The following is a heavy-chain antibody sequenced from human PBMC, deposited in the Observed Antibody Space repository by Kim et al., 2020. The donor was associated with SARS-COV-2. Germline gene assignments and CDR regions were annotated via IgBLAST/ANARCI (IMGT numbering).Heavy chain of an antibody. V-gene: IGHV4-59*01. Sequence: NNTPPLQSRVTISVATSKTQFSLTLSSVTAADTAVYYCARVVAGTLHFDYWGQGTLVTVSS. D-gene: IGHD6-13*01. CDR3: ARVVAGTLHFDY. J-gene: IGHJ4*02.